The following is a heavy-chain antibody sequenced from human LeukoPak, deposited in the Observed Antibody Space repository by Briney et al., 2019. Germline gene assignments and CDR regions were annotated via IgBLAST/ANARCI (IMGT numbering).Heavy chain of an antibody. D-gene: IGHD3-22*01. CDR1: GGPISSYY. V-gene: IGHV4-4*07. Sequence: SETLSLTCTVSGGPISSYYWSWIRQPAGKGLEWIGRIYTSGSTNYNPSLKSRVTMSVDTSKNQFSLKLSSVTAADTAVYYCARDLISKGGYYAFDYWGQGTLVTVSS. CDR3: ARDLISKGGYYAFDY. J-gene: IGHJ4*02. CDR2: IYTSGST.